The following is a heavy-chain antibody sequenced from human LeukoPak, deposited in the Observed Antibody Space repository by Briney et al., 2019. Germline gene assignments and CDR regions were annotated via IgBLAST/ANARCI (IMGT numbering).Heavy chain of an antibody. Sequence: PSETLSLTCAVYGGSFSGYYWSWIRQPPGKGLEWIGEINHSGSTNYHPSLKSRVTISVDTSKNQFSLKLSSVTAADTAVYYCARGLMGYDSSGYYWGYYYYYYMDVWGKGTTVTVSS. D-gene: IGHD3-22*01. J-gene: IGHJ6*03. V-gene: IGHV4-34*01. CDR1: GGSFSGYY. CDR3: ARGLMGYDSSGYYWGYYYYYYMDV. CDR2: INHSGST.